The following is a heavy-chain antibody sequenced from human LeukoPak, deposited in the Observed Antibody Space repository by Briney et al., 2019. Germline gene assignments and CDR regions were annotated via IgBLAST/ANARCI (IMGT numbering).Heavy chain of an antibody. D-gene: IGHD3-9*01. V-gene: IGHV3-30*04. J-gene: IGHJ4*02. CDR3: ATAEINYAILTAYSRY. Sequence: GGSLRLSCAASGFTFISYAMHWVRQAPGKGLEWVAVISYDGSNKYYADSVKGRFTISRDNSKNTLYLQMNSLRAEDTAVYYCATAEINYAILTAYSRYWGQGTLVTVSS. CDR1: GFTFISYA. CDR2: ISYDGSNK.